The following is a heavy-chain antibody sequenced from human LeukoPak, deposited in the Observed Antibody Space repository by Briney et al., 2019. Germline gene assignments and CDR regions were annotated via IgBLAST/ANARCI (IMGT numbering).Heavy chain of an antibody. CDR2: IYYSGST. V-gene: IGHV4-59*08. CDR3: ARYTGGAFDI. CDR1: GGSISGYY. Sequence: SETLSLICSVSGGSISGYYWSWIRQPAGKGLEWIGYIYYSGSTNYNPSLKSRVTISVDTSKNQFSLKLSSVTAADTAVYYCARYTGGAFDIWGQGTMVTVSS. D-gene: IGHD1-14*01. J-gene: IGHJ3*02.